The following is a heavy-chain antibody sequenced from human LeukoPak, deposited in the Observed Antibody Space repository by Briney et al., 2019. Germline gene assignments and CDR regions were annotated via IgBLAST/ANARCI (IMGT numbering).Heavy chain of an antibody. J-gene: IGHJ3*02. CDR3: TRDAAMRLRDAFDI. CDR2: IRSKAYGGTT. D-gene: IGHD5-18*01. CDR1: GFTFGDYA. V-gene: IGHV3-49*04. Sequence: GGSLRLSCTASGFTFGDYAMSWVRQAPGKGLEWVGFIRSKAYGGTTEYAAPVKGRFTISRDDSKSIAYLQMNSLKTEDTAVYYCTRDAAMRLRDAFDIWGQGTMVTVSS.